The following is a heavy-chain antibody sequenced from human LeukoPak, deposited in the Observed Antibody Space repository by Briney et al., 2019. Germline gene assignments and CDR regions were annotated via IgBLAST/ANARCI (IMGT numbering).Heavy chain of an antibody. Sequence: GESLKISCQGSGYSFTRQWIAWLRQMPGKGLEWMGIIYPGDSDIRYSPSFEGQVTFSADKSISTAYLQWSSLKASDTAMYYCARRMIRGIIWAFDIWGQGTMVTVSS. V-gene: IGHV5-51*01. CDR1: GYSFTRQW. D-gene: IGHD3-10*01. CDR3: ARRMIRGIIWAFDI. CDR2: IYPGDSDI. J-gene: IGHJ3*02.